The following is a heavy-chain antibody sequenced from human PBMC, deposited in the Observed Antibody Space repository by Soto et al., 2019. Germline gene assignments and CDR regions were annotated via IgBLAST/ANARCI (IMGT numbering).Heavy chain of an antibody. D-gene: IGHD2-15*01. Sequence: SVKVSCKASGGTFSSYAISWVRQAPGQGLEWMGGIIPIFGTANYAQKFQGRVTITADESTSTAYMELSSLRAEDTAVYYCGTAEVACVVSAIDKGVELCGQRSTVYVSS. CDR2: IIPIFGTA. V-gene: IGHV1-69*13. CDR3: GTAEVACVVSAIDKGVEL. CDR1: GGTFSSYA. J-gene: IGHJ6*02.